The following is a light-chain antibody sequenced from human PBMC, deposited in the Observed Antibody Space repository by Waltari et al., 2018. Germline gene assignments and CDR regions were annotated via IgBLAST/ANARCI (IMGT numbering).Light chain of an antibody. V-gene: IGKV1-6*01. CDR2: AAS. CDR3: LQDFAYPRT. CDR1: QGNRKD. Sequence: AIQVTQSPSSLSASVGDRVTITCRASQGNRKDLGWDTQKPGKAHRLLIYAASQLESGVPSRFSGSGSGTDFTLSISSLQPEDFATYYCLQDFAYPRTFGQGTKVEIK. J-gene: IGKJ1*01.